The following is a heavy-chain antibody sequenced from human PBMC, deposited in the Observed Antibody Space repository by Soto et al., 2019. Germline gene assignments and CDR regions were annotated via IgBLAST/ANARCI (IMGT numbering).Heavy chain of an antibody. CDR2: INHSGST. J-gene: IGHJ4*02. CDR3: ARGSSLYDPLVGY. CDR1: GGSFSGYY. V-gene: IGHV4-34*01. Sequence: QVQLQQWGAGLLKPSETLSLTCAVYGGSFSGYYWSWIRQPPGKGLEWIGEINHSGSTNYNPSLRSRVTISVDTSKNQFSLKLSPVTAAATAVYYWARGSSLYDPLVGYWGQGTLVTVSS. D-gene: IGHD6-13*01.